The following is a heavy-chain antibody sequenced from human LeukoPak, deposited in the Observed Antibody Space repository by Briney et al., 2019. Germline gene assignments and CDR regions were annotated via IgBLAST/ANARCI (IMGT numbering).Heavy chain of an antibody. J-gene: IGHJ3*01. CDR2: IYTSGST. CDR3: ARAHKYHFYDSSGAFDF. D-gene: IGHD3-22*01. Sequence: SETLSLTCAVYGGSFSGYYWSWIRQPAGKGLEWIGRIYTSGSTNYNPSLKSRVTMTVDTSKNQFSLKLTSVTAADTAVYYCARAHKYHFYDSSGAFDFWGRGKMVTVSS. CDR1: GGSFSGYY. V-gene: IGHV4-59*10.